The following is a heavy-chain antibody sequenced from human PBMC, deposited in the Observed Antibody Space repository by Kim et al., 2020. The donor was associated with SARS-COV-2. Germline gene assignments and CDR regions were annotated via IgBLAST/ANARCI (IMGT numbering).Heavy chain of an antibody. CDR1: GFTVSSNY. CDR2: IYSGGST. D-gene: IGHD5-18*01. Sequence: GGSLRLSCAASGFTVSSNYMSWVRQAPGKGLEWVSVIYSGGSTYYADSVKGRFTISRDNSKNTLYLQMNSLRAEDTAVYYCARVLAYSYGLENWFDPWGQGTLVTVSS. CDR3: ARVLAYSYGLENWFDP. J-gene: IGHJ5*02. V-gene: IGHV3-66*01.